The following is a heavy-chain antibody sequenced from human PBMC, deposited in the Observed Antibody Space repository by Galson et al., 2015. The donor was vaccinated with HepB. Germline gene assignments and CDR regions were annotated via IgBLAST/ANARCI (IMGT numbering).Heavy chain of an antibody. Sequence: SLRLSCAASGFSFSNYGMHWVRQAPGKGLEWVAVMSYDGANKYYRDSVRGRFTISRDNSKNTLYLQMNSLRADDTAVYYCAKDLLQFAASLLSPFDYWGQGALVTVSS. V-gene: IGHV3-30*18. J-gene: IGHJ4*02. CDR3: AKDLLQFAASLLSPFDY. CDR1: GFSFSNYG. CDR2: MSYDGANK. D-gene: IGHD2-2*01.